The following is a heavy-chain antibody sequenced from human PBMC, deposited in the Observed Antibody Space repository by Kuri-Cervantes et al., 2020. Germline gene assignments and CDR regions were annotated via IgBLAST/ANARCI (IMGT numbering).Heavy chain of an antibody. CDR1: GFTFSSYW. J-gene: IGHJ2*01. CDR2: IKEDGSEK. Sequence: GGSLRLSCAASGFTFSSYWMTWVRQAPGKGLEWVANIKEDGSEKFYVGSLKGRFTISRDNAKNSLYLQMKSLRPEDTAVYYCARAHDSLAGLFDLWGRGTLVTVSS. V-gene: IGHV3-7*01. CDR3: ARAHDSLAGLFDL. D-gene: IGHD3-22*01.